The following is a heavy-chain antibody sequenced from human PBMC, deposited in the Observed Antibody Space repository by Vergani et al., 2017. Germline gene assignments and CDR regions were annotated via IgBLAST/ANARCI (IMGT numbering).Heavy chain of an antibody. CDR1: GFTSSYYG. V-gene: IGHV3-30*03. CDR2: ISYDGTQK. J-gene: IGHJ1*01. Sequence: QVHLLESGGGVFQPGRSLRLSCVVSGFTSSYYGMHWVRQAPGKGLEWVAVISYDGTQKDYADSVKGRFTISRDNSKSTLYLQMNSLRTEDTAVYYCATKSCGTPGCQIGYFREWGQGTLVTVSS. CDR3: ATKSCGTPGCQIGYFRE. D-gene: IGHD1-1*01.